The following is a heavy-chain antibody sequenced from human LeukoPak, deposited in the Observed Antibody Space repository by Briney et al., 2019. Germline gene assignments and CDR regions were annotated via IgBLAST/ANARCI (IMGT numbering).Heavy chain of an antibody. CDR3: AKDSGSPWIQLWLRS. D-gene: IGHD5-18*01. Sequence: GRSLRLSCAASGFTFSSYGMHWVRQAPGKGLEWVAVISYDGSNKYYADSVKGRFTISRDNSKNTLYLQMNSLRAEDTAVYYCAKDSGSPWIQLWLRSWGQGTLVTVSS. J-gene: IGHJ4*02. V-gene: IGHV3-30*18. CDR2: ISYDGSNK. CDR1: GFTFSSYG.